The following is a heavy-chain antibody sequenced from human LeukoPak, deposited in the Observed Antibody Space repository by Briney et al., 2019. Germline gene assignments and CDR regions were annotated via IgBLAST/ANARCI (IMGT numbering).Heavy chain of an antibody. CDR1: GGSISSSSYY. Sequence: SETLSLTCTVSGGSISSSSYYWGWIRQPPGKGLEWIGSIYYSGSTYYNPSLKSRVTISVDTSKNQFSLKLSSVTAADTAVYYCARNHIIRLGELCNWFDPWGQGTLVTVPS. CDR2: IYYSGST. V-gene: IGHV4-39*07. J-gene: IGHJ5*02. D-gene: IGHD3-16*01. CDR3: ARNHIIRLGELCNWFDP.